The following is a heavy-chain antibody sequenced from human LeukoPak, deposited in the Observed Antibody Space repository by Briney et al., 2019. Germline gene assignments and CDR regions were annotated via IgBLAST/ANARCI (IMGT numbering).Heavy chain of an antibody. Sequence: ASVKVSCKASGYTFTGYYMHWVRQAPGQGLGWMGWINPNSGGTNYAQKFQGRVTMTRDTSISTAYMELSRLRSDDTAAYYCARGSDGLGELSPFDYWGQGTLVTVSS. CDR3: ARGSDGLGELSPFDY. CDR2: INPNSGGT. D-gene: IGHD3-16*02. J-gene: IGHJ4*02. CDR1: GYTFTGYY. V-gene: IGHV1-2*02.